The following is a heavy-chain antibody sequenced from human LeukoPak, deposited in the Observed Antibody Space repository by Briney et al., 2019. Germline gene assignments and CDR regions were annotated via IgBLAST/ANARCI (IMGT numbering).Heavy chain of an antibody. CDR1: GFTFSSYA. CDR2: ISYDGSNK. CDR3: ATLGNY. V-gene: IGHV3-30-3*01. J-gene: IGHJ4*02. Sequence: PGRSLRLSCAASGFTFSSYAMPWVRQAPGKGLEWVAVISYDGSNKYYADSVKGRFTISRDNSKNTLYLQMNSPRAEDTAVYYCATLGNYWGQGTLVTVSS.